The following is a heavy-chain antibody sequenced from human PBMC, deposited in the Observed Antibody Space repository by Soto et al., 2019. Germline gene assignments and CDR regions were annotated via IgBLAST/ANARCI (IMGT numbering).Heavy chain of an antibody. CDR2: IGTLSDT. V-gene: IGHV3-13*01. Sequence: GGSLRLSCAGSGFTFSTFDIHWVRQAPGKGLEWASGIGTLSDTFYAASVQGRFTISRQNAKNSVYLQMNSLRAGDTAFYYCARGRSFSYDSTPPPMFDPWGQGTLVTVSS. J-gene: IGHJ5*02. CDR3: ARGRSFSYDSTPPPMFDP. D-gene: IGHD3-10*01. CDR1: GFTFSTFD.